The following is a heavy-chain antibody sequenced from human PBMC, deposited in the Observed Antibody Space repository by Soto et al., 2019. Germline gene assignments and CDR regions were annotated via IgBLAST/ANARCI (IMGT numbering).Heavy chain of an antibody. D-gene: IGHD5-18*01. V-gene: IGHV1-46*01. Sequence: ASVKVYCKASGYTFTSYYMHWVRQAPGQGLEWMGIINPSGGSTSYAQKFQGRVTMTRDTSTSTVYMELSSLRSEDTAVYYCARGSFLWIQLWLTWFDPWGQGTLVTVSS. CDR2: INPSGGST. CDR1: GYTFTSYY. J-gene: IGHJ5*02. CDR3: ARGSFLWIQLWLTWFDP.